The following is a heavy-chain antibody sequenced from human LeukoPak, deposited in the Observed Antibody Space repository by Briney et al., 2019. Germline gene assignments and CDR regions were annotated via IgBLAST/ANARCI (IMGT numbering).Heavy chain of an antibody. CDR1: GFTVSSNY. Sequence: GGSLRLSCAASGFTVSSNYMSWVRQAPGKGLEWVSVIYSGGNTYYADSVKGRFTISRDTSKNKLYLQMNSLRAEDTAVYYCARTEYGSGSYSDSWGQGTLVTVSS. CDR3: ARTEYGSGSYSDS. V-gene: IGHV3-53*01. CDR2: IYSGGNT. D-gene: IGHD3-10*01. J-gene: IGHJ4*02.